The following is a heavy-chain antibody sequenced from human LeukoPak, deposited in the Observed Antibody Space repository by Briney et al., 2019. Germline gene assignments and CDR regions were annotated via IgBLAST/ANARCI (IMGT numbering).Heavy chain of an antibody. CDR2: ISGSGGST. CDR1: GFTLSSYA. Sequence: EVQLVVSGGGLIQSGGSLRLSCAASGFTLSSYAMSWVRQAPVKGLEWVSAISGSGGSTYYADSVKGRFTISRDNSKNTLYLQMNSLRAEDTAVYYCAKLLASIAVAGVIDYWGQGTLVTVSS. CDR3: AKLLASIAVAGVIDY. D-gene: IGHD6-19*01. J-gene: IGHJ4*02. V-gene: IGHV3-23*04.